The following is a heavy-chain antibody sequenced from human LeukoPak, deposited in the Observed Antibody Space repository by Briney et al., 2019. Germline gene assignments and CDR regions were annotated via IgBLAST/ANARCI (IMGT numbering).Heavy chain of an antibody. CDR2: INGAGDNT. CDR1: GYTFSSHG. CDR3: AKVSVCYGCYLDY. V-gene: IGHV3-23*01. Sequence: GGSLRLSCAASGYTFSSHGLTWVRQAPGKGLEWVSTINGAGDNTYYAETVEGRFTISRDNSKNTLYLQMHSLRAEDTAIYYCAKVSVCYGCYLDYWGQGTLVTVS. J-gene: IGHJ4*02. D-gene: IGHD3-16*01.